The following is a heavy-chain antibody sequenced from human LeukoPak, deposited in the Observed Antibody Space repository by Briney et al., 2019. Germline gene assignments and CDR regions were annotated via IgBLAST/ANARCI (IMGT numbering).Heavy chain of an antibody. Sequence: GGSLRLSCAASGFTFSNYNMNWVRQAPGEGLEWVSSISRSNIYKYYAHSVKGRFTISRDNAKNSLYLQMNSLRAEDTAVYYCARDPDTYYYDSSGYYYTYWGQGTLVTVSS. CDR3: ARDPDTYYYDSSGYYYTY. CDR1: GFTFSNYN. D-gene: IGHD3-22*01. J-gene: IGHJ4*02. V-gene: IGHV3-21*01. CDR2: ISRSNIYK.